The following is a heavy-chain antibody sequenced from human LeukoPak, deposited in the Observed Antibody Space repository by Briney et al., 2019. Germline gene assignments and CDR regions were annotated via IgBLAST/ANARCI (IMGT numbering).Heavy chain of an antibody. CDR3: ALNSGYLHFDY. J-gene: IGHJ4*02. Sequence: ASVKVSCKASGYTFSSYGISWVRQAPGQGLEWMGWISTYNGNTNYAQKDQGRVTMTTDTSTSTAYMEMRSLRSDDTAVYYCALNSGYLHFDYWGQGTLVTVSS. V-gene: IGHV1-18*01. CDR1: GYTFSSYG. CDR2: ISTYNGNT. D-gene: IGHD5-12*01.